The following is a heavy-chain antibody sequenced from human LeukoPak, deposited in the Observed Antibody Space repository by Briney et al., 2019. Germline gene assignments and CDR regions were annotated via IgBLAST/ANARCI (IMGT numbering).Heavy chain of an antibody. D-gene: IGHD3-22*01. J-gene: IGHJ4*02. Sequence: GGSLRLSCAASGFTFSSYSMNWVRQAPGKGLEWVSSISSSSSYIYYADSVKGRFTISRDNTKNSLYLQMNSLRAEDTAVYYCARADDSSGYTGGTFDYWGQGTLVTVSS. CDR2: ISSSSSYI. CDR3: ARADDSSGYTGGTFDY. V-gene: IGHV3-21*01. CDR1: GFTFSSYS.